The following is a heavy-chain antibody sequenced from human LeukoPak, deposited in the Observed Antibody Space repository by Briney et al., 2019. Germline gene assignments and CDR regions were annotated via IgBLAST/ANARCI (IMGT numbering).Heavy chain of an antibody. J-gene: IGHJ4*02. CDR3: ARDLYSSGWSYFDY. Sequence: PGGSLRLSCAASGFTFSSYAMHWVRQAPGKGLEWVAVISYDGSNKYYADSVKGRFTISRDNSKNTLYLQMNSLRAEDTAVYYRARDLYSSGWSYFDYWGQGTLVTVSS. CDR2: ISYDGSNK. D-gene: IGHD6-19*01. V-gene: IGHV3-30-3*01. CDR1: GFTFSSYA.